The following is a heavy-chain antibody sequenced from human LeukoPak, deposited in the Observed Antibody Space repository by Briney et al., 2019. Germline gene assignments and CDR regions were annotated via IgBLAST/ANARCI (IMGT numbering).Heavy chain of an antibody. D-gene: IGHD1-26*01. CDR1: GGTFGSYA. CDR3: ARDLIGGIVGATDDAFDI. Sequence: GSSVKVSCKASGGTFGSYAISWVRQAPGQGLEWMGRIIPIFGIANYAQKFQGRVTITADKSTSTAYMELSSLRSEDTAVYYCARDLIGGIVGATDDAFDIWGQGTMVTVSS. CDR2: IIPIFGIA. V-gene: IGHV1-69*04. J-gene: IGHJ3*02.